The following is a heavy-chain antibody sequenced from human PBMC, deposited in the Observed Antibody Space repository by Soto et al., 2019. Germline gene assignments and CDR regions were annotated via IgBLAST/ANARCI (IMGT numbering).Heavy chain of an antibody. Sequence: QVQLVGSGGGVVQPGRSLRLSCAASGFTFSSYGMHWVRQAPGKGLEWVALTSYDGSNKYYADSVKGRFTISRDNSKSTLYLQMNSLRVEDMAVYYCAKDRGSYYYGLDVWGQGTTVTVSS. J-gene: IGHJ6*02. CDR2: TSYDGSNK. D-gene: IGHD3-10*01. CDR1: GFTFSSYG. V-gene: IGHV3-30*18. CDR3: AKDRGSYYYGLDV.